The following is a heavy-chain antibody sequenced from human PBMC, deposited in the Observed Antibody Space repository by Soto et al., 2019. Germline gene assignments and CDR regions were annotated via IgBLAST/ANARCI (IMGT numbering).Heavy chain of an antibody. V-gene: IGHV4-30-4*01. J-gene: IGHJ5*02. CDR3: AREGGEYYDSSGYWHHWCDP. CDR2: IYYSGST. D-gene: IGHD3-22*01. Sequence: SETLSLTCTVSGGSISSGEYYWSWIRQPPGKGLEWIGYIYYSGSTYYNPSLKSRVTISVDTSRNQFSLKLSSVTAADTAVYFCAREGGEYYDSSGYWHHWCDPWGQRTLVTVSS. CDR1: GGSISSGEYY.